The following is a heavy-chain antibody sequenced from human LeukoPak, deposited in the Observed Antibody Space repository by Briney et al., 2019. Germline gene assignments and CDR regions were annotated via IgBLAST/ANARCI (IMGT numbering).Heavy chain of an antibody. D-gene: IGHD3-10*01. V-gene: IGHV4-38-2*02. CDR1: GYSISSGYY. J-gene: IGHJ5*02. Sequence: PSETLSLTCAVSGYSISSGYYWGWIRPPPGKGLGWVGRNYHSGSTYYNPSLKSRVTISVDTSKNQFSLKLSSVTAADTAVYYCAREFTMVRGVILNWFDPWGQGTLVTVSS. CDR2: NYHSGST. CDR3: AREFTMVRGVILNWFDP.